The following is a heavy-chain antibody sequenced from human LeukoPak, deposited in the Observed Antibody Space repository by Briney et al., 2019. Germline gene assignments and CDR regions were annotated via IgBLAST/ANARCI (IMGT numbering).Heavy chain of an antibody. D-gene: IGHD3-22*01. CDR1: GLTFSNYG. CDR3: AKGWDEWPSRYYYDSSGYYTGLDY. V-gene: IGHV3-30*02. J-gene: IGHJ4*02. CDR2: IRYDAVNK. Sequence: PGGSLRLSCAASGLTFSNYGMHWVRQAPGKGLEWVAFIRYDAVNKYYADSVKGRFTISRDNSKNTLYLQMNSLRAEDTAVYYCAKGWDEWPSRYYYDSSGYYTGLDYWGQGTLVTVSS.